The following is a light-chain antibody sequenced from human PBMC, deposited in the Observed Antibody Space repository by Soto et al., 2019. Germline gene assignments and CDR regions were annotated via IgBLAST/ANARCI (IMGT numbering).Light chain of an antibody. CDR2: GNS. CDR3: QSYDSSLSEV. J-gene: IGLJ2*01. CDR1: SSNIGAGYD. V-gene: IGLV1-40*01. Sequence: QSVLTQPPSVSGAPGQRVTLSCTGSSSNIGAGYDVHWYQQLPGTAPKLLIYGNSNRPSGVPDRFSGSKYGTSASLAITGLQAEDEADYYCQSYDSSLSEVFGGGTKVTVL.